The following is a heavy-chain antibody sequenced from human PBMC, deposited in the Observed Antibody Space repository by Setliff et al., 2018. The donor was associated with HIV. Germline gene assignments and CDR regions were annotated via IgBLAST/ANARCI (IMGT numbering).Heavy chain of an antibody. D-gene: IGHD3-10*01. CDR3: ARDPYGITTRDWYFDL. CDR1: GYSISSGYY. J-gene: IGHJ2*01. Sequence: SETLSLTCTVSGYSISSGYYWGWIRQPPGKGLEWIGSIYHSGSTYYNPSLKSRVTISVDTSKNQFSLKLSSVTAADTAVYYCARDPYGITTRDWYFDLWGRGTLVTSP. CDR2: IYHSGST. V-gene: IGHV4-38-2*02.